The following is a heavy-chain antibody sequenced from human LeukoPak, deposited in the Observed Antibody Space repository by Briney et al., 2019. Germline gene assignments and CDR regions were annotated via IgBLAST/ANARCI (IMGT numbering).Heavy chain of an antibody. Sequence: PGGSLRLSCAASGFTVSSYWMSWVRQAPGKGLEWVANIKQDGSETYYVDSVKGRFTISRDNAKNSLYLQMNSLRAEDTAVYYCARDQPFGIAVAGTYFDYWGQGTLVTVSS. CDR2: IKQDGSET. CDR1: GFTVSSYW. V-gene: IGHV3-7*01. D-gene: IGHD6-19*01. J-gene: IGHJ4*02. CDR3: ARDQPFGIAVAGTYFDY.